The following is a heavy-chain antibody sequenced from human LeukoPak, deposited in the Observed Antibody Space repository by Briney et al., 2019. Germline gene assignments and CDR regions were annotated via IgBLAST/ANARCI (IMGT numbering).Heavy chain of an antibody. CDR1: GFTFTTYA. Sequence: GGSLRLSCAASGFTFTTYAMNWVRQAPGKGLDGVAGVSGSGDKKWFADSVKGRFTLSRDNSKNRLYLQMNTLRVEDTAVYYSASRWLVWGQGTLVIVSS. CDR3: ASRWLV. CDR2: VSGSGDKK. D-gene: IGHD5-24*01. J-gene: IGHJ4*02. V-gene: IGHV3-23*01.